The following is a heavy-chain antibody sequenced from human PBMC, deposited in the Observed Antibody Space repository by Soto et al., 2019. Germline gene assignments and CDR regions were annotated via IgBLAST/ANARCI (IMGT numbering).Heavy chain of an antibody. J-gene: IGHJ1*01. CDR3: ARAWDF. Sequence: SLSLTCTVSGVSVSRDYQWIWIRQPPGKGLEWIVHISYSGSPYYHPSLRSRLSISVETSKNQFSLKVKSVTAADTAVYYCARAWDFWGQGTLVTVYS. V-gene: IGHV4-30-4*01. D-gene: IGHD1-26*01. CDR1: GVSVSRDYQ. CDR2: ISYSGSP.